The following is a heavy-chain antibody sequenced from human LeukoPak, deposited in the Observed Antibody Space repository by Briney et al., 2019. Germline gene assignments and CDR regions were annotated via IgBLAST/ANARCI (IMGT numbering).Heavy chain of an antibody. CDR2: INPSGGST. Sequence: ASVKVSCKASGYTFTTYFMHWVRQAPGQGLEWMGMINPSGGSTNYAQKFQGRVSMTRDTFTSTVYMELSSLRSEDTAVYYCARDPYYYGSGSAYGFDYWGQGTLVTVSS. D-gene: IGHD3-10*01. V-gene: IGHV1-46*01. CDR1: GYTFTTYF. J-gene: IGHJ4*02. CDR3: ARDPYYYGSGSAYGFDY.